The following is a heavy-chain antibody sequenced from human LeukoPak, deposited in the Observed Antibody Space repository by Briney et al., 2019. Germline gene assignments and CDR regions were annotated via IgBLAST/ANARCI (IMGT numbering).Heavy chain of an antibody. CDR3: ARDLVQ. J-gene: IGHJ4*02. Sequence: PGGSLRLSCAASGFTVSNNYMSWVRQAPGKGLEWVSLINSDDSTDYADSVGGRFTISRDNSKNTLYLQMNTLRGEDTAVYFCARDLVQWGQGTLVTVSS. V-gene: IGHV3-66*01. CDR2: INSDDST. CDR1: GFTVSNNY.